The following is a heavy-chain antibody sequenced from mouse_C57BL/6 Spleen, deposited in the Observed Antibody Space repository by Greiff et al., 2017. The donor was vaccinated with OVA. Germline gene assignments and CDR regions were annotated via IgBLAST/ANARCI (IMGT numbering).Heavy chain of an antibody. V-gene: IGHV5-17*01. CDR1: GFTFSDYG. Sequence: EVQLVESGGGLVKPGGSLKLSCAASGFTFSDYGMHWVRQAPEKGLEWVAYISSGSSTIYYADTVKGRFTISRDNARNTLFLQMTSLRSEDTAMYYCAGQGITTVVAKYFDVWGTGTTVTVSS. J-gene: IGHJ1*03. CDR3: AGQGITTVVAKYFDV. CDR2: ISSGSSTI. D-gene: IGHD1-1*01.